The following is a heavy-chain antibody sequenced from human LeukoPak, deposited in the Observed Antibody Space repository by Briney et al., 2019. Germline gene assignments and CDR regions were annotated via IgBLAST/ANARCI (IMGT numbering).Heavy chain of an antibody. V-gene: IGHV3-15*01. Sequence: GGSLRLSCAASGFTFSNAWMSWVRQAPGKGLEWGGRIKSKTDGGTTGYAAPVKGRFTISRDDSKNTLYLQMNSLKTEDTAVYYCTTDLSSGWSYWGQGTLVTVSS. D-gene: IGHD6-19*01. CDR1: GFTFSNAW. CDR2: IKSKTDGGTT. J-gene: IGHJ4*02. CDR3: TTDLSSGWSY.